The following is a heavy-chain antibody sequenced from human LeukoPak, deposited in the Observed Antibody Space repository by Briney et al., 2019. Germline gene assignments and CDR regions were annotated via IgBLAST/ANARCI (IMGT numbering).Heavy chain of an antibody. D-gene: IGHD4-11*01. Sequence: PGGSLRLSCAASGFTFSSYSMNWVRQAPGKGLEWVSSISSSSSYIYYADSVKGRFTISRDNAKNSLYLQMNSLRAEDTAVYYCARDSYSNYGGKAFDIWGQGTMVTVSS. J-gene: IGHJ3*02. CDR3: ARDSYSNYGGKAFDI. V-gene: IGHV3-21*01. CDR1: GFTFSSYS. CDR2: ISSSSSYI.